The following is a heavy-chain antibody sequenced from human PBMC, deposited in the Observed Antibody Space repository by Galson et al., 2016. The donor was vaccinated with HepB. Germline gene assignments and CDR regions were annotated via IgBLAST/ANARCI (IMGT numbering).Heavy chain of an antibody. CDR1: GFTVSTNY. Sequence: SLRLSCAASGFTVSTNYMSWVRQAPGKGLEWVSAIGSAGDTYYPGSVRGRFTISRDKAKNSLYLQMNSLTAGDTAVYYCARGKSDCSGGTCRYYGLDVWGKGTAVTVSS. D-gene: IGHD2-15*01. J-gene: IGHJ6*04. V-gene: IGHV3-13*01. CDR3: ARGKSDCSGGTCRYYGLDV. CDR2: IGSAGDT.